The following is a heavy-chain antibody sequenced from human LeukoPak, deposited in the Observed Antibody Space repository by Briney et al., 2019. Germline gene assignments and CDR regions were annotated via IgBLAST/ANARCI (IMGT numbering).Heavy chain of an antibody. CDR2: IHSSGST. D-gene: IGHD2-15*01. V-gene: IGHV4-4*07. CDR1: GGATSSDT. J-gene: IGHJ5*02. Sequence: PSETLSHTCTISGGATSSDTWTWIRQPAGKGLEWIGRIHSSGSTKYNPSLQSRISISVDKSKNQFSLRLTSLTAADTAVYYCARDFRYCSGGGCINWFDPWGQGTLVTVSS. CDR3: ARDFRYCSGGGCINWFDP.